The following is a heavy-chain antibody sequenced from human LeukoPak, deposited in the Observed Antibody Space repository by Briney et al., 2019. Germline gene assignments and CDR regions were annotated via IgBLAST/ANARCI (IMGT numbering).Heavy chain of an antibody. CDR3: ARGTEKFYGQVTPGY. CDR1: GGSISSGDYY. J-gene: IGHJ4*02. V-gene: IGHV4-30-4*08. Sequence: SETLSLTCTVSGGSISSGDYYRSWIRQPPGKGLEWIGYIYYSGSTYYNPSLKSRVTISVDTSKNQFSLKLSSVTAADTAVYYCARGTEKFYGQVTPGYWGQGTLVTVSS. D-gene: IGHD4-23*01. CDR2: IYYSGST.